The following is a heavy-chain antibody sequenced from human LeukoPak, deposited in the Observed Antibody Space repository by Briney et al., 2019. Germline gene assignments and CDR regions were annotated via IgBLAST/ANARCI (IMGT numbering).Heavy chain of an antibody. CDR1: GFTFSYYA. J-gene: IGHJ5*02. CDR3: VKDTVVVAGKWIAP. D-gene: IGHD6-19*01. CDR2: IRGNGYSI. V-gene: IGHV3-23*01. Sequence: GGCLLLCCAASGFTFSYYAMSWVRQAPGKGLERDSGIRGNGYSIYYAESVKGRLPIPRDNSKNTVYLQMNSLRVEDTAMYSCVKDTVVVAGKWIAPWGQGTLVTVSS.